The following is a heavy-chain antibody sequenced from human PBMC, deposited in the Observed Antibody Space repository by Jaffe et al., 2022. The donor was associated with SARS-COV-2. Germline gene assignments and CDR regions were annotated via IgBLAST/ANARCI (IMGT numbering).Heavy chain of an antibody. CDR2: ISGGGGSI. Sequence: EVQLVESGGGLVQPGGSLRLSCAASGFTFSSYGMSWVRQVPGKGLEWVSVISGGGGSIYYADSVKGRFTISRDNSKNIVYLQMDSLRAEDTALYYCARDSSAYYWYFDYWGQGTPVTVSP. J-gene: IGHJ4*02. V-gene: IGHV3-23*04. CDR1: GFTFSSYG. D-gene: IGHD3-22*01. CDR3: ARDSSAYYWYFDY.